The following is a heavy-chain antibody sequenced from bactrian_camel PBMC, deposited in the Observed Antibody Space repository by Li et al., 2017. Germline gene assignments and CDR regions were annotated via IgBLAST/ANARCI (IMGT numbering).Heavy chain of an antibody. V-gene: IGHV3-2*01. CDR3: ATVLQGTLCRWENFGY. D-gene: IGHD1*01. Sequence: HVQLVESGGGSAQAGGSLRLSCSASGYRSISMAWFRQAPGKGREAVASIDSTGNTRYVESVKGRFTISKDDAKNTLYLQMNSLKPEDTAVYSCATVLQGTLCRWENFGYWGQGTQVTVS. CDR1: GYRSIS. J-gene: IGHJ6*01. CDR2: IDSTGNT.